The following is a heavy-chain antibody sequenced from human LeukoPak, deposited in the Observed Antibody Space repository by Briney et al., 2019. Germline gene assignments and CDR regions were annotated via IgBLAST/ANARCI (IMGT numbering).Heavy chain of an antibody. D-gene: IGHD3-22*01. Sequence: GGSLRLSCAASRFTVGINYMSWVRQAPGKGLEWVSVIYSGGSTDYADSVKGRFTISRDNSKNTVYLQMNSLRAEDTALYYCARQLSSGYYYDWVYWGQGTLVTVSS. J-gene: IGHJ4*02. V-gene: IGHV3-66*04. CDR1: RFTVGINY. CDR3: ARQLSSGYYYDWVY. CDR2: IYSGGST.